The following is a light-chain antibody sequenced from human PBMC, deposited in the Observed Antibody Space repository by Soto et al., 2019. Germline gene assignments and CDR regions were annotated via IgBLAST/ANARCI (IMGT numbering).Light chain of an antibody. CDR2: RNN. Sequence: QSVLTQASSASGTPGQRVTISCSGSSANIGRNYVYWYQQFPGTAPKLLIYRNNQRPSGVSDRFSGSKSGTLASLAISGLRSEDEADYYCATWDDSLSGRLFGGGTKLTVL. J-gene: IGLJ3*02. CDR1: SANIGRNY. V-gene: IGLV1-47*01. CDR3: ATWDDSLSGRL.